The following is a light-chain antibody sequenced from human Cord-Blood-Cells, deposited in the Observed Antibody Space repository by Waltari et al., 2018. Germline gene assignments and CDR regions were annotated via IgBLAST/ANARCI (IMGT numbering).Light chain of an antibody. CDR2: GAS. Sequence: EIVMTHSAATLSVSPGERATLSCRASQSVSSNLAWYQQKPGQAPRLLIYGASTRATGIPARFSGSGSGTEFTLNISSLQSEDFAVYYCQQYNNWPFTFGPGTKVDIK. J-gene: IGKJ3*01. V-gene: IGKV3D-15*01. CDR1: QSVSSN. CDR3: QQYNNWPFT.